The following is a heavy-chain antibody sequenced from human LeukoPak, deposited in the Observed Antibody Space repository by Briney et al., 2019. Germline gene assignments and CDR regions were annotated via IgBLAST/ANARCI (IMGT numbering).Heavy chain of an antibody. CDR3: ARADIVVVPAALYYFDC. CDR1: GGSFSGYY. D-gene: IGHD2-2*01. CDR2: INHSGST. J-gene: IGHJ4*02. V-gene: IGHV4-34*01. Sequence: SETLSLTCAVYGGSFSGYYWSWIRQPPGKWLEWIGEINHSGSTNYNPSLKSRVTISVDTSKNQFSLKLSSVTAADTAVYYCARADIVVVPAALYYFDCWGQGTLVTVSS.